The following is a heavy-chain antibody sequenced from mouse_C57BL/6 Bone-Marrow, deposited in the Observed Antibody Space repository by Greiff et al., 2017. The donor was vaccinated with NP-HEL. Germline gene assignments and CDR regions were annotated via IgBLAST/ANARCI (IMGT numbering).Heavy chain of an antibody. CDR3: ARLIYYDYGEGYFDV. D-gene: IGHD2-4*01. CDR2: IYPGDGST. Sequence: VQLQQSDAELVKPGASVKISCKVSGYTFTDHTIHWMKQRPEQGLEWIGYIYPGDGSTKYNEKFKGKATLTADKSSSTAYMQLNSLTSEDSAVYFCARLIYYDYGEGYFDVWGTGTTVTVSS. CDR1: GYTFTDHT. V-gene: IGHV1-78*01. J-gene: IGHJ1*03.